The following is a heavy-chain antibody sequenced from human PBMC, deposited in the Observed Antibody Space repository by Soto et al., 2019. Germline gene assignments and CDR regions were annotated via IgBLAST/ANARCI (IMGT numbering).Heavy chain of an antibody. Sequence: GESLKISCQGSGYSFTSYWIGWVRQMPGKGLEWMGIIYPGDSDTRYSPSFQGQVTISADKSISTAYLQWSSLKASDTAMYYCARTGGTGRSSTSRLMDVWGQGTTVTVSS. V-gene: IGHV5-51*01. J-gene: IGHJ6*02. CDR3: ARTGGTGRSSTSRLMDV. D-gene: IGHD2-2*01. CDR2: IYPGDSDT. CDR1: GYSFTSYW.